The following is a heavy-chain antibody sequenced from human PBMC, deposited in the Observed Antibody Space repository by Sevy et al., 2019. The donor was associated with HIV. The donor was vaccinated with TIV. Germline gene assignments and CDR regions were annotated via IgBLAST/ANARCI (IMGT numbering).Heavy chain of an antibody. D-gene: IGHD4-17*01. CDR1: GYTFTSYA. Sequence: ASVKVSCKASGYTFTSYAMHWVRQAPGQRLEWMGWINAGNGNTKYSQKFQGRVTITRDTSASTAYMELSSLRSEDTAVYYCATEGMRATVSNFYYYYYGMDVWGQGTTVTVSS. V-gene: IGHV1-3*01. CDR2: INAGNGNT. CDR3: ATEGMRATVSNFYYYYYGMDV. J-gene: IGHJ6*02.